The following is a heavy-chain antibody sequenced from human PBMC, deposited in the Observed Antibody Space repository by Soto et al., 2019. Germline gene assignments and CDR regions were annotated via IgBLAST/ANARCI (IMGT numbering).Heavy chain of an antibody. CDR2: ISGSGGST. D-gene: IGHD3-16*02. CDR3: AKDRTFGGVIALFDY. CDR1: GFTFSSYA. V-gene: IGHV3-23*01. J-gene: IGHJ4*02. Sequence: GGSLRLSCAASGFTFSSYAMSWVRQAPGKGLEWVSAISGSGGSTYYADSVKGRFTISRDNSKNTLYLQMNSLRAEDTAVYYCAKDRTFGGVIALFDYWGQGTLVTVSS.